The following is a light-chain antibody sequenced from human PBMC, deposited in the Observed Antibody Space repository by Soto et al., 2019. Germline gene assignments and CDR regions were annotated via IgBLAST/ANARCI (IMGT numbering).Light chain of an antibody. J-gene: IGKJ1*01. Sequence: DIQMTQSPSTLSASVGDRVTITCRASQSISSWLAWYQQKPGKAPKVLIYKASNLQSGVPARFSGSGSGTDFTLTISGLQPDDFATYYCQQCNSYPPTFGQGTTVDIK. V-gene: IGKV1-5*03. CDR1: QSISSW. CDR2: KAS. CDR3: QQCNSYPPT.